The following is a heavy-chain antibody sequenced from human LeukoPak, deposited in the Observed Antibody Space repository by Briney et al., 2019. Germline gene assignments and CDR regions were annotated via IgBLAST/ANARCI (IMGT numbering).Heavy chain of an antibody. CDR1: GFTFSSYA. J-gene: IGHJ4*02. CDR2: IRYDGSNK. CDR3: AKDRDIVVVVAALDY. D-gene: IGHD2-15*01. V-gene: IGHV3-30*02. Sequence: GGSLRLSCAASGFTFSSYAMSWVRQAPGKGLEWVAFIRYDGSNKYYADSVKGRFTISRDNSKNTLYLQMNSLRAEDTAVYYCAKDRDIVVVVAALDYWGQGTLVTVSS.